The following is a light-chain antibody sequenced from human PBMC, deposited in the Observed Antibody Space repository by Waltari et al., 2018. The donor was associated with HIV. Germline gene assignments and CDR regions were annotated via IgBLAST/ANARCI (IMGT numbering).Light chain of an antibody. J-gene: IGLJ2*01. V-gene: IGLV2-23*02. Sequence: QSALTQLASVSGSPGQSITISCTGTSSDVGAYNLVSWYQQHPNKAPKLMIFEVTKRPSGVSYRFSGSRSGNTASLTISGLQTEDEGDYYCCSYTGTGIVFGGGTKLTVL. CDR1: SSDVGAYNL. CDR2: EVT. CDR3: CSYTGTGIV.